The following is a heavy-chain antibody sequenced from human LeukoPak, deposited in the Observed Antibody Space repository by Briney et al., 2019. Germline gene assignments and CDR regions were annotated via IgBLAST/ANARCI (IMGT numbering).Heavy chain of an antibody. CDR2: ISYDGSNK. D-gene: IGHD1-26*01. CDR1: GFTFSSYA. Sequence: GGSLRLSCAASGFTFSSYAMHWVRQAPGKGLEWVAVISYDGSNKYYADSVKGRFTISRDNSKNTLYLQMNSLRAEDTAVYYCARDLELLGRYYYYGMDVWGQGTTVTVSS. CDR3: ARDLELLGRYYYYGMDV. J-gene: IGHJ6*02. V-gene: IGHV3-30-3*01.